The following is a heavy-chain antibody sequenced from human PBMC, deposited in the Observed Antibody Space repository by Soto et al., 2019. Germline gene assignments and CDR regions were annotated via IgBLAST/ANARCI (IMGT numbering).Heavy chain of an antibody. J-gene: IGHJ3*02. CDR2: IGGSGYST. D-gene: IGHD3-16*01. CDR1: GFTFSTYT. V-gene: IGHV3-23*01. Sequence: GGSLRLSCAASGFTFSTYTMSWVRQAPGKGLEWVSAIGGSGYSTDYADSVKGRFTISRDNLKNTLYLQMNSLRAEDTAVYYCAKSFYLGYDAFDIWGQGTMVTVSS. CDR3: AKSFYLGYDAFDI.